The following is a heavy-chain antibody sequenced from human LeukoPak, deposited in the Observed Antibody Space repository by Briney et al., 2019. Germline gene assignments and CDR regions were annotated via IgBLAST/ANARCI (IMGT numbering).Heavy chain of an antibody. CDR1: GYGFTSYW. CDR3: ARRDGSGSYAEINFDY. Sequence: GESLKISCKGSGYGFTSYWIGWVRQMPGKGLEWMGIIYPGDSDTRYSPSFQGQVTISADKSISTAYLQWSSLKASDTAMYYCARRDGSGSYAEINFDYWGQGTLVTVSS. J-gene: IGHJ4*02. D-gene: IGHD3-10*01. V-gene: IGHV5-51*01. CDR2: IYPGDSDT.